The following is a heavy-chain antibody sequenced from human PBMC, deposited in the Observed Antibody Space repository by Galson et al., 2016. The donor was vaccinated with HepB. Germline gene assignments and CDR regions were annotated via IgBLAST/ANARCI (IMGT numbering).Heavy chain of an antibody. CDR1: LDTISITGYF. CDR2: ISHSGSV. CDR3: ARYGSWTGFDY. J-gene: IGHJ4*02. D-gene: IGHD6-13*01. Sequence: TLYLTCTVSLDTISITGYFWSWIRQVPGGGLEWIGYISHSGSVYLNPSLKSRSVISVDTSKNQFSLDVRSVTAADTAVYFCARYGSWTGFDYWGRGTLVTVSS. V-gene: IGHV4-31*03.